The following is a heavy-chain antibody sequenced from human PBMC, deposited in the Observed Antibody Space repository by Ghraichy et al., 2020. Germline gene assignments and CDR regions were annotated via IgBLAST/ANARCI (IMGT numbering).Heavy chain of an antibody. J-gene: IGHJ4*02. CDR1: GFTVSSNY. Sequence: GGSLRLSCAASGFTVSSNYMSWVRQAPGKGLEWVSVIYSGGSTYYADSVKGRFTISRDNSKNTLYLQMNSLRAEDTAVYYCARGGLDSSGYYSDYWGQGTLVTVSS. D-gene: IGHD3-22*01. V-gene: IGHV3-66*01. CDR3: ARGGLDSSGYYSDY. CDR2: IYSGGST.